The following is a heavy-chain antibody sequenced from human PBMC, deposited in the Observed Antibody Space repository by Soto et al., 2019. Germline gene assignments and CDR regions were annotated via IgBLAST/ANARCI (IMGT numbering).Heavy chain of an antibody. J-gene: IGHJ6*02. Sequence: QVQLVQSEAEVKQPGASVKVSCKASGYTFTGYYMHWVRQAPGQGLEWMGWINPNSGGTNYAQKFQGWVTMTRDTSISTAYMELSRLRSDDTAVYYCARTPIYYDSSGYYSDYYYYGMDVWGQGTTVTVSS. V-gene: IGHV1-2*04. CDR1: GYTFTGYY. D-gene: IGHD3-22*01. CDR3: ARTPIYYDSSGYYSDYYYYGMDV. CDR2: INPNSGGT.